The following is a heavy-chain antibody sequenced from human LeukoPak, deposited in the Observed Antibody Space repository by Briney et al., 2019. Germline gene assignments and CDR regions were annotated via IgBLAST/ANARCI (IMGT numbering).Heavy chain of an antibody. J-gene: IGHJ4*02. CDR1: GYTFTSYG. CDR3: ARVYKSGSRGGIDY. Sequence: ASVKVSCKASGYTFTSYGISWVRQAPGQGLEWMGWISAYNGNTNYAQKLQGRVTMTRDTSISTAYMELSRLRSDDTAVYYCARVYKSGSRGGIDYWGQGTLVTVSS. CDR2: ISAYNGNT. D-gene: IGHD3-10*01. V-gene: IGHV1-18*01.